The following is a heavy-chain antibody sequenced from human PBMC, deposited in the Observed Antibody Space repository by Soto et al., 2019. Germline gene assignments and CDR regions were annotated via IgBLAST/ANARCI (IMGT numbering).Heavy chain of an antibody. CDR1: GGSFSSSTYY. Sequence: QLQLQESGPGLVKPSETLSLTCTVSGGSFSSSTYYWGWIRQPPGKGLEWIGSMYSGGNTYYNPSLKSRVTVSVDTSKNHFSLKLTSVAAADTAMYYCARQPYDSTGYYYGAWGQVTLVTVSS. J-gene: IGHJ5*02. V-gene: IGHV4-39*01. CDR2: MYSGGNT. CDR3: ARQPYDSTGYYYGA. D-gene: IGHD3-22*01.